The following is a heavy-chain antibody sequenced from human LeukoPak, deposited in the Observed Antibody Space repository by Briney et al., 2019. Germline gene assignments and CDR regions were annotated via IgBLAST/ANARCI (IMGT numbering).Heavy chain of an antibody. CDR3: ARMGYCSGGSCYANWFDP. J-gene: IGHJ5*02. CDR1: GGSISSYY. Sequence: SETLSLTCTASGGSISSYYWSWIRQPPGKGREWIGYIYYRGSTNYNPSLKSRVTISVDTSKNQFSLKLSSVTAADTAVYYCARMGYCSGGSCYANWFDPWGQGTLVTVSS. D-gene: IGHD2-15*01. CDR2: IYYRGST. V-gene: IGHV4-59*08.